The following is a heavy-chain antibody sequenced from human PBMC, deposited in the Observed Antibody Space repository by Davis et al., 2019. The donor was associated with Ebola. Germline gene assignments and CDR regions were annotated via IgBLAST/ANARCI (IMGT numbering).Heavy chain of an antibody. J-gene: IGHJ4*02. V-gene: IGHV3-23*01. D-gene: IGHD2-21*02. CDR1: GFTLKKYG. CDR3: AKEMEVTKPYDN. CDR2: VSRKGDS. Sequence: PGGSLRLSCATSGFTLKKYGMSWVRQAPGKGLEWAAAVSRKGDSYYADSVNGRFTVFRDISKDTLFLQMDSLRDDDTALYYCAKEMEVTKPYDNWGRGTLVTVSS.